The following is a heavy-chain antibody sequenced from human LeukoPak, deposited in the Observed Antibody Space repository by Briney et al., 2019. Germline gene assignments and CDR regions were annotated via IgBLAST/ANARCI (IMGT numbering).Heavy chain of an antibody. V-gene: IGHV3-11*04. Sequence: PGGSLRLSCAASGFTFSDHYMSWIRQAPGKGLELVSYISSSGSPIYYADSVKGRFTFSRDNAKKSLYLQMNNLRAEDTAVYFCARDRWELRLLFDYWGQGSLVTVSS. J-gene: IGHJ4*02. CDR2: ISSSGSPI. CDR3: ARDRWELRLLFDY. CDR1: GFTFSDHY. D-gene: IGHD2-15*01.